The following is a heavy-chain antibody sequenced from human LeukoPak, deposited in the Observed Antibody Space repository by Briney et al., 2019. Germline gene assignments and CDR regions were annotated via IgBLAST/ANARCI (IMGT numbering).Heavy chain of an antibody. J-gene: IGHJ6*02. CDR1: GFSFDDFD. D-gene: IGHD3-10*01. V-gene: IGHV3-9*01. CDR3: AKDSDYFGSGSYYNFWDV. CDR2: IGWNGRSI. Sequence: SLRLSCEASGFSFDDFDMHWVRHAPGKGLEWVSRIGWNGRSIHYADSVKGRFTISRDNAKNSLYLQMNSLRAEDTALYYCAKDSDYFGSGSYYNFWDVWGQGTTVIVSS.